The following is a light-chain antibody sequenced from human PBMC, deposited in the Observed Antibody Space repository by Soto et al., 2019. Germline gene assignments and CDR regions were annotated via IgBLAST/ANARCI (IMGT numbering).Light chain of an antibody. CDR1: SSDVGGYNY. CDR2: GVS. Sequence: QSVLTQPASVSGSPGQSITKSCTGTSSDVGGYNYVSWYQQHPGKAPKLMIYGVSNRPSGVANRFSGSKSGNTASLTISGLQAEDEADYYCSSYTSSSTLYVFGTGTKVTVL. J-gene: IGLJ1*01. CDR3: SSYTSSSTLYV. V-gene: IGLV2-14*01.